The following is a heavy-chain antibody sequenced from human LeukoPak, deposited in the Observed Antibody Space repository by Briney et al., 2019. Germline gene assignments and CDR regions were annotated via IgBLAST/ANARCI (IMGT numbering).Heavy chain of an antibody. CDR2: IIPIFGTA. J-gene: IGHJ4*02. V-gene: IGHV1-69*05. Sequence: GSSVKVSCKASGGTFSSYAISWVRQAPGQGLEWMGGIIPIFGTANYAQKFQGRVTITTDESTSTAYMELSSLRSEDTAVYYCARDPGAYQLLLGYRPYYFDYWGQGTLVTVSS. CDR3: ARDPGAYQLLLGYRPYYFDY. CDR1: GGTFSSYA. D-gene: IGHD2-2*01.